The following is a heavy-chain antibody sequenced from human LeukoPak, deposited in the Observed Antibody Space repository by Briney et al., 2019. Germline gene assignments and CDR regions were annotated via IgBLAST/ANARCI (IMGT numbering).Heavy chain of an antibody. D-gene: IGHD1-1*01. CDR3: ARETTSLDYGMDV. V-gene: IGHV1-46*01. J-gene: IGHJ6*02. Sequence: WVSVKVSCKASGYTFTSYYMHWVRQAPGQGLEWMGIINPSGGSTSYAQKFQGRVTMTRDTSTSTVYMELSSLRSEDTAVYYCARETTSLDYGMDVWGQGTTVTVSS. CDR2: INPSGGST. CDR1: GYTFTSYY.